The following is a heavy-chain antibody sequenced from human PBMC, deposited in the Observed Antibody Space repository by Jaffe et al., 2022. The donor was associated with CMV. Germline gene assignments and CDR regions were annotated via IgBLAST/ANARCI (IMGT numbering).Heavy chain of an antibody. D-gene: IGHD2-21*01. Sequence: QVQLQQWGAGLLKPSETLSLTCAVYGGSFSGYYWSWIRQPPGKGLEWIGEINHSGSTNYNPSLKSRVTISVDTSKNQFSLKLSSVTAADTAVYYCARGGSQSGDSANWFDPWGQGTLVTVSS. CDR1: GGSFSGYY. CDR2: INHSGST. J-gene: IGHJ5*02. CDR3: ARGGSQSGDSANWFDP. V-gene: IGHV4-34*01.